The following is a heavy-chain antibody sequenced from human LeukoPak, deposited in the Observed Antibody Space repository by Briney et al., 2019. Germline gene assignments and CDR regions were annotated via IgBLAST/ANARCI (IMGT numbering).Heavy chain of an antibody. CDR1: GFTVSSNY. Sequence: GGSLRLSCAASGFTVSSNYMSWVRQAPGKGLEWVSVIYSGGTTYYADSVKGRFTISRDNSKNTLFLQMNSLRAEDTAVYYCARDSPLGRYDILACYSRSSAFDIWGRGTMVSVSS. D-gene: IGHD3-9*01. CDR2: IYSGGTT. V-gene: IGHV3-53*01. J-gene: IGHJ3*02. CDR3: ARDSPLGRYDILACYSRSSAFDI.